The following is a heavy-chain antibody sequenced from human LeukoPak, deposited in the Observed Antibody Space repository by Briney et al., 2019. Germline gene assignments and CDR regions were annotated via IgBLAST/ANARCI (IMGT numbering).Heavy chain of an antibody. V-gene: IGHV3-30*03. J-gene: IGHJ6*02. D-gene: IGHD5-18*01. CDR1: GFTFSSYG. CDR2: ISYDGSNK. Sequence: GGSLRLSCAASGFTFSSYGMHWVRQAPGKGLEWVAVISYDGSNKYYADSVKGRFTISRDNSKNTLYLQMNSLRAEDTAVYYCARGGEDSYGLTPLYYYYGMDVWGQGTTVTVSS. CDR3: ARGGEDSYGLTPLYYYYGMDV.